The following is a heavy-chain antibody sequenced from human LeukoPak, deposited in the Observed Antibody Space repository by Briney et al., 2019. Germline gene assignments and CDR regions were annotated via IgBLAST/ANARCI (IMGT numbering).Heavy chain of an antibody. J-gene: IGHJ4*02. D-gene: IGHD3-22*01. CDR1: GGSISTSLHY. Sequence: SQTLSLTCNVSGGSISTSLHYWAWIRQSPGKGLEWIGSIHYNGDTYYSPSLRSRVTVSVDMSKNQFSLKLSSVTAADTALYYCARGKVVTYYYDDSESYQYYFESWGQGTLVTVSS. V-gene: IGHV4-39*07. CDR2: IHYNGDT. CDR3: ARGKVVTYYYDDSESYQYYFES.